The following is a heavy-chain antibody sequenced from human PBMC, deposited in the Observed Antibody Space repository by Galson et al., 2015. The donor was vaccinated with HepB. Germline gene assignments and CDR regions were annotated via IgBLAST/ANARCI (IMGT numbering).Heavy chain of an antibody. CDR2: IWYDGSNK. CDR1: GFTFSSYG. CDR3: ARDALGYCSSTSCNNWFDP. V-gene: IGHV3-33*08. J-gene: IGHJ5*02. Sequence: SLRLSCAASGFTFSSYGMHWVRQAPGKGLEWVAVIWYDGSNKYYADSVKGRFTISRDSSKNTLYLQMNSLRAEDTAVYYCARDALGYCSSTSCNNWFDPWGQGTLVTVSS. D-gene: IGHD2-2*01.